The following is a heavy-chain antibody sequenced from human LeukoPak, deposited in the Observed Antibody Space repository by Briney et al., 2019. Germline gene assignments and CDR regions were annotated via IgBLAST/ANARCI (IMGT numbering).Heavy chain of an antibody. V-gene: IGHV3-33*01. D-gene: IGHD6-13*01. CDR3: ARDGAGYSSSWYFDY. CDR2: IWYDGSNK. Sequence: GGSLRLSCAASGFTFSSYGMHRVRQAPGKGLEWVALIWYDGSNKYYADSVKGRFTISRDNSKNTLYLQMNSLRAEDTAVYYCARDGAGYSSSWYFDYWGQGTLVTVSS. J-gene: IGHJ4*02. CDR1: GFTFSSYG.